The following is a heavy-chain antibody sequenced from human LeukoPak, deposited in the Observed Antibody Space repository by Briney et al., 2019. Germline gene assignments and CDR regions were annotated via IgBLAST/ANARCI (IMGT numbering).Heavy chain of an antibody. CDR1: GDTFSSYA. D-gene: IGHD3-22*01. Sequence: GASVKVSYKASGDTFSSYAISWLRQAPGQGLEWMGGIIPILGTTNYAQKFQGRVTITADESTSTLYMELRSLRSEDKAIYYCARDDYYDSSAYRENPFDVWGQGTMVTVSS. CDR2: IIPILGTT. J-gene: IGHJ3*01. CDR3: ARDDYYDSSAYRENPFDV. V-gene: IGHV1-69*13.